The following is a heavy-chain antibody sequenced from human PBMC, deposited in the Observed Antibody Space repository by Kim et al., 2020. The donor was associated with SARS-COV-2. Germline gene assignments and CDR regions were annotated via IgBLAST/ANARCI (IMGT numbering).Heavy chain of an antibody. CDR2: ST. Sequence: STYSTPSLKSHVTISVDTSKNQFSLKLSSVTAADTAVYYCAGTSGVAAGYWGQGTLVTVSS. V-gene: IGHV4-39*01. J-gene: IGHJ4*02. D-gene: IGHD6-19*01. CDR3: AGTSGVAAGY.